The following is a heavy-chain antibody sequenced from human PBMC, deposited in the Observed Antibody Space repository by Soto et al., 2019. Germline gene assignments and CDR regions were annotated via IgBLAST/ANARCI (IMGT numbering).Heavy chain of an antibody. CDR2: ISWDGCST. V-gene: IGHV3-43*01. CDR3: ATNLDRSSGYYYYGMDV. CDR1: GFTFDDYT. Sequence: EVQLVESGGVVVQPGGSLRLSCAASGFTFDDYTMHWVRQAPGKGLEWVSLISWDGCSTYYADSVKGRFTISRDNSKNSLYLQMNSLRTEDTALYYCATNLDRSSGYYYYGMDVWGQGTTVTVSS. J-gene: IGHJ6*02. D-gene: IGHD3-22*01.